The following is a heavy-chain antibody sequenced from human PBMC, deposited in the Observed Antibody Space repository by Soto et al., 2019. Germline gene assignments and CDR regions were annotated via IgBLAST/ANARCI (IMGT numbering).Heavy chain of an antibody. CDR1: GASLKSRY. CDR2: IFSSGST. V-gene: IGHV4-59*11. D-gene: IGHD3-3*01. CDR3: ARYVLLEAYSYGLPDY. J-gene: IGHJ4*01. Sequence: SETLSLTCTVSGASLKSRYWNWVRQPPGKGLEWIGHIFSSGSTKYNPSLESRVTISIDASKNQFSLRLTSVTAADTAVYYCARYVLLEAYSYGLPDYWGQGSLVTVSS.